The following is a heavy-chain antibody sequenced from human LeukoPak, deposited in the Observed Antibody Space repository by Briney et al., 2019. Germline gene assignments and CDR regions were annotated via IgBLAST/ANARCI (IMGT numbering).Heavy chain of an antibody. CDR1: GYTFTSYY. V-gene: IGHV1-46*01. CDR2: INPSGGST. Sequence: ASVKVSCKASGYTFTSYYMHWVRQAPGQGLEWMGIINPSGGSTTYAQKFQGRVTMTRDTSTSTVYMELSSLRSDDTAVYYCASGIVDPGMDVWGQGTTVTVSS. CDR3: ASGIVDPGMDV. D-gene: IGHD5-12*01. J-gene: IGHJ6*02.